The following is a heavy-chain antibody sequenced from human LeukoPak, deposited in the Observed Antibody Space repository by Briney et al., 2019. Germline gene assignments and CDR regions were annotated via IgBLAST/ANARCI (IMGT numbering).Heavy chain of an antibody. CDR1: GFTFSSYW. V-gene: IGHV3-7*01. CDR3: ARDSVSSGYYFDY. D-gene: IGHD3-22*01. J-gene: IGHJ4*02. Sequence: PGGSPRLXCAASGFTFSSYWMSWVRPAPGKGLEWVANIKQDGSEKYYVDSVKGRFTISRDNAKNSLYLQMNSLRAEDTAVYYCARDSVSSGYYFDYWGQGTLVTVSS. CDR2: IKQDGSEK.